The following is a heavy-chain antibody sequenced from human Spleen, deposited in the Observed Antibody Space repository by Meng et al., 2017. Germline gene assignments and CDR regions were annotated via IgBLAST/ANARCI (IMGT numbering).Heavy chain of an antibody. CDR1: GFTFSSYS. CDR3: ARGEQEADM. J-gene: IGHJ3*02. CDR2: ISSSSSYI. V-gene: IGHV3-21*01. Sequence: GESLKISCAASGFTFSSYSMNWVRQAPGKGLEWVSSISSSSSYIYYADSVKGRFTISRDNAKNTLYLQRSSLRAEDTAVYYCARGEQEADMWGQGTMVTVSS. D-gene: IGHD6-13*01.